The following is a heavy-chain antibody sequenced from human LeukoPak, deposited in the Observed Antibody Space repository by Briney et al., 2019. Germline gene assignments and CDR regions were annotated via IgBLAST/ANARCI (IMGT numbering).Heavy chain of an antibody. CDR2: ISAYNGNT. CDR3: ATTRSNWNYLY. J-gene: IGHJ4*02. Sequence: ASVKVSCKASGYTFTSYGISWVRQPPGQGLEWMGWISAYNGNTNYAQKLQGRVTMTTDTSTSTAYMELRSLRSDDTAVYYCATTRSNWNYLYWGQGTLVTVSS. V-gene: IGHV1-18*01. CDR1: GYTFTSYG. D-gene: IGHD1-7*01.